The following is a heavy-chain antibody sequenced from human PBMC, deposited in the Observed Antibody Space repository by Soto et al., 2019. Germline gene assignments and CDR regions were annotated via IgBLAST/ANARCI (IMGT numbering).Heavy chain of an antibody. CDR1: GFTGSDSI. V-gene: IGHV3-23*01. CDR3: VKWHTSNFDSLPFTGFDF. D-gene: IGHD3-22*01. J-gene: IGHJ4*02. Sequence: SLRLSSVVSGFTGSDSIMASDLQAPGKWLEWLSVMGGDGRTRYALSVTGRFTISRDNSKNTLYLQMRSLRAEDAAAYYCVKWHTSNFDSLPFTGFDFWGQGTQVTVSS. CDR2: MGGDGRT.